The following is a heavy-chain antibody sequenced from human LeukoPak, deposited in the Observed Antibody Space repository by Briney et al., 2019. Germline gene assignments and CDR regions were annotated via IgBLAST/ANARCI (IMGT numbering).Heavy chain of an antibody. D-gene: IGHD6-13*01. Sequence: VVSVKVSCKTSGYTFTGYYMHWVRQAPGQGLEWMGWINPNGGGTNYAQKFQGRVTMTRDTSISTAYMELSKLRSDDTAVYYCAPTHYSSSWDYFDYWGQGTLDTLSS. J-gene: IGHJ4*02. CDR3: APTHYSSSWDYFDY. V-gene: IGHV1-2*02. CDR2: INPNGGGT. CDR1: GYTFTGYY.